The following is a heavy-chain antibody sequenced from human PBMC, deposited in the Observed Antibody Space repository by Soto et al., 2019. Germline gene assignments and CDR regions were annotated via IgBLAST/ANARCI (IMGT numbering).Heavy chain of an antibody. CDR2: IYYTGNT. J-gene: IGHJ5*02. V-gene: IGHV4-30-4*01. Sequence: TLSLTCTVSGASISGGDYYWTCIRQPPGKDLEWIGSIYYTGNTYSNPSLESRLSISVDPSNNQFALRLTSVTAPDTAIYYCARKTSDSSSYFLLFGGRGTFD. CDR3: ARKTSDSSSYFLLFGGRGTFD. D-gene: IGHD3-22*01. CDR1: GASISGGDYY.